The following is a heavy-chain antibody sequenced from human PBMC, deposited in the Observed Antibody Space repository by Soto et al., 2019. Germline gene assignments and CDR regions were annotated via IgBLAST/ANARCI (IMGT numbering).Heavy chain of an antibody. J-gene: IGHJ4*01. CDR3: ARSRLGYFYY. CDR1: GGTFSSYA. V-gene: IGHV1-69*05. Sequence: SVKVSCKASGGTFSSYAISWVRQAPGQGLEWMGGIIPIFGTANYAQKFQGRVTMTRNTSISTAYMELSRLRSEDTAVYYCARSRLGYFYYWGHGRFVTVSS. CDR2: IIPIFGTA.